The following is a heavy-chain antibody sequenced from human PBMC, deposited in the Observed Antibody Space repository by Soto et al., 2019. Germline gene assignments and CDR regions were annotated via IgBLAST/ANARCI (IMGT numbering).Heavy chain of an antibody. CDR2: VKSDGSST. J-gene: IGHJ4*02. Sequence: GGSLRLSCAASGFSFSASWMAWVRQAPGKGLVWVSRVKSDGSSTSYADSVKGRFTISRDNAKNTLYLQMNSLRAEDTAVYYCARDNWNSYWGQGTLVTVSS. D-gene: IGHD1-1*01. CDR1: GFSFSASW. CDR3: ARDNWNSY. V-gene: IGHV3-74*01.